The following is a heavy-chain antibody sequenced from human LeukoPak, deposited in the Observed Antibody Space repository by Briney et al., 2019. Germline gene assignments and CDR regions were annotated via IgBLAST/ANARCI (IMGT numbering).Heavy chain of an antibody. CDR2: INPSGGST. V-gene: IGHV1-46*01. CDR3: ARSVAGYSSEGNWFDP. J-gene: IGHJ5*02. CDR1: GYTFTSYY. D-gene: IGHD6-19*01. Sequence: ASVKVSCKASGYTFTSYYMHWVRQAPGQGLEWMGIINPSGGSTSYAQKFQGRVTMTRDTSTSTVYMELSSLRSEDTAVYYCARSVAGYSSEGNWFDPWGREPWSPSPQ.